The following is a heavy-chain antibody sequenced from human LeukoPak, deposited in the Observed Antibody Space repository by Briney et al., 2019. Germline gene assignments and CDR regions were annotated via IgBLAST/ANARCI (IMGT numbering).Heavy chain of an antibody. CDR1: GYTFTSYY. V-gene: IGHV1-46*01. CDR2: LNPSGGST. CDR3: ARDRYYYDSSGYQPLDY. D-gene: IGHD3-22*01. J-gene: IGHJ4*02. Sequence: ASVTVSCTASGYTFTSYYMHWVRQAPGQGLEWMGILNPSGGSTSYAQKFQGRVTMTRDTSTSTVYMELSSLRSEDTAVCYCARDRYYYDSSGYQPLDYWGQGTLVTVSS.